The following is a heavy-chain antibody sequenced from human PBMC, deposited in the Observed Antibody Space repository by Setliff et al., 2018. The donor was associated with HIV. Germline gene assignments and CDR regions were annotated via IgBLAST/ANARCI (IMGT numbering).Heavy chain of an antibody. V-gene: IGHV4-59*01. D-gene: IGHD5-12*01. CDR2: IYYTGST. CDR3: ARGATITYYFDY. CDR1: GGSISTYF. Sequence: PSETLSLTCTVSGGSISTYFWSWVRQTPGKGLEWIGYIYYTGSTSYNPSFRSRVTISVDTSKNQFSLMLDSVTAEDTAVYYCARGATITYYFDYWGQGTLVTVSS. J-gene: IGHJ4*02.